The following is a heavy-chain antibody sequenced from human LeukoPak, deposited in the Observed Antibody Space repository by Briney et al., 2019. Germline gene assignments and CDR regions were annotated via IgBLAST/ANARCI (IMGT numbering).Heavy chain of an antibody. D-gene: IGHD3-10*01. CDR2: IFYSGST. Sequence: SQTLSLTCTVSGGSINSGDYFRSWIRQPPGKGLEWVGYIFYSGSTYYNPSLKSRVIISVDTSKNQSSLKLSSVAVADTAVYYCARYYASGVYLDYWGQGALVTVSS. V-gene: IGHV4-30-4*01. J-gene: IGHJ4*02. CDR3: ARYYASGVYLDY. CDR1: GGSINSGDYF.